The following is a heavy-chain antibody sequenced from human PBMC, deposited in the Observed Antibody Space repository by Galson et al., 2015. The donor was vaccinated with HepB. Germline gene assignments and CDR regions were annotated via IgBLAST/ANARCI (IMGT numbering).Heavy chain of an antibody. V-gene: IGHV3-11*06. CDR1: GFTFSDYY. Sequence: SLRLSCAASGFTFSDYYMSWIRQAPGKGLEWVSYISSSSSYTNYADSVKGRFTISRDNAKNSLYLQMNSLRAEDTAVYYCARVAFDPDYGDYVAGYGMDVWGQGTTVTVSS. CDR3: ARVAFDPDYGDYVAGYGMDV. J-gene: IGHJ6*02. CDR2: ISSSSSYT. D-gene: IGHD4-17*01.